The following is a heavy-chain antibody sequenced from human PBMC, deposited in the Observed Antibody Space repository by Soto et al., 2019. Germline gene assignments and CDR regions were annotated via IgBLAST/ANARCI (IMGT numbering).Heavy chain of an antibody. Sequence: GSLRLSCAASGFTFSSYAMHWVRQAPGKGLEYVSAITSSGGNTDYGSSVKGRFTISRDNSKNTLYLQMSSLRAEDTAVYYCAREVDTAMVLRYYGMDVWGQGTTVTVSS. J-gene: IGHJ6*02. CDR3: AREVDTAMVLRYYGMDV. CDR2: ITSSGGNT. D-gene: IGHD5-18*01. V-gene: IGHV3-64*01. CDR1: GFTFSSYA.